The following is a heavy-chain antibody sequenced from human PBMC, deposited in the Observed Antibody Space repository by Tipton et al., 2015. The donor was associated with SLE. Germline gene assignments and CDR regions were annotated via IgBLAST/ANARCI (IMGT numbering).Heavy chain of an antibody. J-gene: IGHJ4*02. CDR2: IFYSGIA. Sequence: TLSLTCNVSGASVRSGSYFWSWIRQSPGKGLEWIGYIFYSGIAHYNPSLKSRVSISRDTSTNQFALKMNSVTAADTAVYYCATNYIDGAYYYFDNWGQGALVTVSS. V-gene: IGHV4-61*01. CDR3: ATNYIDGAYYYFDN. D-gene: IGHD1-7*01. CDR1: GASVRSGSYF.